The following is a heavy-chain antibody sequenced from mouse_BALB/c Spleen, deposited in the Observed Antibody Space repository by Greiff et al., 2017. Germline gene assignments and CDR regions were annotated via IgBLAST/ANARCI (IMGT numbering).Heavy chain of an antibody. CDR1: GFDFSRYW. CDR3: ARLNWDGSY. D-gene: IGHD4-1*01. Sequence: EVQVVESGGGLVQPGGSLKLSCAASGFDFSRYWMSWVRQAPGRGLEWIGEINPDSSTINYTPSLKDKFIISRDNAKNTLYLQMSKVRSEDTALYYCARLNWDGSYWGQGTLVTVSA. CDR2: INPDSSTI. V-gene: IGHV4-1*02. J-gene: IGHJ3*01.